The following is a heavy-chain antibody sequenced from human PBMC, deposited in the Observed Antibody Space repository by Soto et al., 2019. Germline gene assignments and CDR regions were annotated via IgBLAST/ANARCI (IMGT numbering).Heavy chain of an antibody. Sequence: QVHLQESGPGLVKPSQTLSLTSSVSGGSINSATYYWSWIRQHPGKGLEWIGYIYYSGITYYNPSLTSRVTISTDTSKSQFSLRLGSVTAADTAVYYCARVSDTYYFFGMDVWGQGTTVTVSS. V-gene: IGHV4-31*03. D-gene: IGHD3-3*02. CDR1: GGSINSATYY. J-gene: IGHJ6*02. CDR2: IYYSGIT. CDR3: ARVSDTYYFFGMDV.